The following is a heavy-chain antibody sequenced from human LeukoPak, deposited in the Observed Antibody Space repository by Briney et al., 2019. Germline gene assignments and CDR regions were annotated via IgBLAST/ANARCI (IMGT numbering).Heavy chain of an antibody. CDR3: ARVWSLNYYDTSGRDF. J-gene: IGHJ4*02. V-gene: IGHV3-66*01. D-gene: IGHD3-22*01. CDR1: GFTFDDYA. CDR2: IYSGGST. Sequence: GGSLRLSCAASGFTFDDYAMPWVRQAPGKGLEWVSVIYSGGSTYYADSVRARFTISRDNSKNTLYLQMNSLRGEDMAVYYCARVWSLNYYDTSGRDFWGQGTLVTVSS.